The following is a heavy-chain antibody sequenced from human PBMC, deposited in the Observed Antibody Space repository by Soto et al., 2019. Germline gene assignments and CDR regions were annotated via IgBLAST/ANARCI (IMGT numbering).Heavy chain of an antibody. CDR2: ISGTAGIT. CDR3: SKASITIPLSGMDV. V-gene: IGHV3-23*01. Sequence: GSPRLSCAAYGYTFNIYPMTWVRQAPGKGLEWVSAISGTAGITYYADSVKGRFTISRDSSKNTLYLQMNSLRAEDTAVYFCSKASITIPLSGMDVWGQRT. D-gene: IGHD3-3*01. CDR1: GYTFNIYP. J-gene: IGHJ6*02.